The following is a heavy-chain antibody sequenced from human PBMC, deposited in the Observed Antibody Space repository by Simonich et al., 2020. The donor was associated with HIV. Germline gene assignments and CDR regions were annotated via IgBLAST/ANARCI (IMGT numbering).Heavy chain of an antibody. CDR3: ASGGSISSVWADDY. D-gene: IGHD3-16*01. J-gene: IGHJ4*02. CDR1: GFPFSSYA. Sequence: QVQLVESGGGVVQPGRSLRLSWAASGFPFSSYAMHWVRQAPGKGLEWVAVISYDGSNNYYADSVKGRVTISRDNSKNTLDLQMNSLRAEDTAVYYCASGGSISSVWADDYWGQGTLVTVSS. V-gene: IGHV3-30*07. CDR2: ISYDGSNN.